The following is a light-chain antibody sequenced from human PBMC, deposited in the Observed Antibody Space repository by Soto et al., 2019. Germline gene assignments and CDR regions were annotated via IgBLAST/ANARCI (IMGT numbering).Light chain of an antibody. CDR1: QSVSSY. V-gene: IGKV3-11*01. Sequence: EIVLTQSPATLSLSPGERATLSCRASQSVSSYLAWYQQKPGQAPRLLIYDASNRATGIPARFRGSGSGTDVTLTISSREPEDCAVYYCQQRSNWRGSAFGPGTKVDIK. J-gene: IGKJ3*01. CDR3: QQRSNWRGSA. CDR2: DAS.